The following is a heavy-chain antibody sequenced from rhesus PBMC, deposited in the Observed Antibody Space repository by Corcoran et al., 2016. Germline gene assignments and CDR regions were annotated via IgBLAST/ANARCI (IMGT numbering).Heavy chain of an antibody. V-gene: IGHV1-111*02. CDR2: VDPEDGEA. CDR1: GYTFTDYY. CDR3: ATLAAFDY. Sequence: EVQLVQSGAEVKKPGASVKISCKASGYTFTDYYLHWVRQAPGKGLEWMGRVDPEDGEAINAQKFQDRVTITADTSTDTADMELSSLRSEDTAVYYCATLAAFDYWGQGVLVTVSS. J-gene: IGHJ4*01.